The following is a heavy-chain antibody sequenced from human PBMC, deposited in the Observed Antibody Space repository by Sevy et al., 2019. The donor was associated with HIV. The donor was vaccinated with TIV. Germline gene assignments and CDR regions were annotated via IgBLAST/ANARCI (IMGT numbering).Heavy chain of an antibody. V-gene: IGHV4-59*13. CDR1: GASISSYY. Sequence: SETLSLTCTVSGASISSYYWSWIQQPPGKGLEWIGYIYYSGSTNYNPSLKSRVTMSVDTSKNQFSLKLRSVTAADTAMYYCARALRPSSFDTSTYFDYWGQGTLVTVSS. D-gene: IGHD3-22*01. CDR2: IYYSGST. J-gene: IGHJ4*02. CDR3: ARALRPSSFDTSTYFDY.